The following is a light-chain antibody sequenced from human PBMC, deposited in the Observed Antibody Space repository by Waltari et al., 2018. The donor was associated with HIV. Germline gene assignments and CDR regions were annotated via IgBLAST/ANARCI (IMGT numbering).Light chain of an antibody. CDR3: AACDDSLGV. J-gene: IGLJ1*01. CDR1: SSNIGSNS. V-gene: IGLV1-47*01. CDR2: SNN. Sequence: QSVLTQPPSASGTPGQRVTISCSGSSSNIGSNSVSWYQHLPGTAPKLLIYSNNRRPVGAPDRCSGSKSGTAASTAISGLRYEEAADYYCAACDDSLGVFGTGTKVTVL.